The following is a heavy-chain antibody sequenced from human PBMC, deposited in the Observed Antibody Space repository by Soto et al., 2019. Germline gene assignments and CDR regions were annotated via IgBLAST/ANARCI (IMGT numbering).Heavy chain of an antibody. J-gene: IGHJ3*02. CDR3: ARDPLCVGGSSTSCEGDAFDI. CDR2: ISAYNGNT. Sequence: ASVTVSCKASGYTFTSYGISWVRQAPGQGLEWMGWISAYNGNTNYAQKLQGRVTMTTDTSTSTAYMELGSLRSDDTAVYYCARDPLCVGGSSTSCEGDAFDIWGQGTMVTVSS. CDR1: GYTFTSYG. D-gene: IGHD2-2*01. V-gene: IGHV1-18*04.